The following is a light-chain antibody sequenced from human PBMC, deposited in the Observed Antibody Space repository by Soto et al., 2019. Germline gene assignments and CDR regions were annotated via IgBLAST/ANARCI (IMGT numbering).Light chain of an antibody. CDR3: SSFAGNNNVV. J-gene: IGLJ2*01. V-gene: IGLV2-8*01. CDR1: SSDVGGYNY. Sequence: QSALTQPPSASGSPGQSVTISCTGTSSDVGGYNYVSWYQHHPGKAPKLMISEVSKRPSGVPDRFSGSKSGNTASLTVSGLQAEDEADYYCSSFAGNNNVVFGGGTKVTVL. CDR2: EVS.